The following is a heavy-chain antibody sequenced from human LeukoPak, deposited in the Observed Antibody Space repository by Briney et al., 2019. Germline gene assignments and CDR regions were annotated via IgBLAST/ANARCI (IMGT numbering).Heavy chain of an antibody. V-gene: IGHV4-4*07. CDR3: ARDGVGAISDAFDI. D-gene: IGHD1-26*01. CDR2: IYTSGST. J-gene: IGHJ3*02. Sequence: PSETLSLTCTVSGGSISSYYWSWIRQLAGKGLEWIGRIYTSGSTNYNPSLKSRVTMSVDTSKNQFSLKLSSVTAADTAVYYCARDGVGAISDAFDIWGQGTMVTVSS. CDR1: GGSISSYY.